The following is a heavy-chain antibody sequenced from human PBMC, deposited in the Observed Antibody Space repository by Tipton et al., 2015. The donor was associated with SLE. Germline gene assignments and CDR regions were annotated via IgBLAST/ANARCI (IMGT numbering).Heavy chain of an antibody. CDR3: ARRGWVDAFDI. V-gene: IGHV4-4*07. D-gene: IGHD6-19*01. CDR1: GGAISTFY. Sequence: TLSLTCTVSGGAISTFYWSWIRQSAGKGLEWIGRIYSSGRTNYNPSLKSRVTMSVDTSRKQFSLKLTSVTAADTAVYYCARRGWVDAFDIWGQGTGVIVSS. CDR2: IYSSGRT. J-gene: IGHJ3*02.